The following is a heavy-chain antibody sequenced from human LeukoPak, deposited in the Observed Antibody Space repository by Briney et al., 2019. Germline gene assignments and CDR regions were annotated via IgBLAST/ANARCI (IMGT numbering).Heavy chain of an antibody. CDR2: IYTSGST. Sequence: YPSETLSLTCTVSGGSISSGSYYWSWIRQPAGKGLEWIGRIYTSGSTNYNPSLKSRVTISVDTSKNQFSLKLSSVAAADTAVYYCARRTYSSGWPHMDVWGKGTTVTISS. CDR3: ARRTYSSGWPHMDV. CDR1: GGSISSGSYY. D-gene: IGHD6-19*01. J-gene: IGHJ6*03. V-gene: IGHV4-61*02.